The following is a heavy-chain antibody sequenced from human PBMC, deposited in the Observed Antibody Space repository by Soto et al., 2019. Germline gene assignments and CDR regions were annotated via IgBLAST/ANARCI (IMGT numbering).Heavy chain of an antibody. CDR3: ARMVWYYDSSGYPGFDY. CDR2: IYYSGST. D-gene: IGHD3-22*01. V-gene: IGHV4-59*01. CDR1: GGSISSYY. Sequence: SETLSLTCTVSGGSISSYYWSWIRQPPGKGLEWIGYIYYSGSTNYNPSLKSRVTISVDTSKNQFSLKLSSVTAADTAVYYCARMVWYYDSSGYPGFDYWGQGTLVTV. J-gene: IGHJ4*02.